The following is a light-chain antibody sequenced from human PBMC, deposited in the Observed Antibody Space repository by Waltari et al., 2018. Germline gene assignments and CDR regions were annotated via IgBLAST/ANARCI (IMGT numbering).Light chain of an antibody. Sequence: QSALTQPASVSGSPGQSITISCTGTSSDVGAYNYVSWYQQHPGKAPKLMIFDVSSRASGVSKRVSGAKSGNTASLTISGLQAEDEAEYYCSSYSSSSSDVLFGGGTKVTVL. CDR3: SSYSSSSSDVL. CDR2: DVS. J-gene: IGLJ2*01. CDR1: SSDVGAYNY. V-gene: IGLV2-14*03.